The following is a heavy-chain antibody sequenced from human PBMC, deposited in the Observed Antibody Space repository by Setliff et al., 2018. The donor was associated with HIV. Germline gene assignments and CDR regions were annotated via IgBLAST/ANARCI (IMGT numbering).Heavy chain of an antibody. J-gene: IGHJ3*01. CDR1: GGSISSNNYY. D-gene: IGHD1-1*01. V-gene: IGHV3-7*01. CDR3: ARDHVVNGFDV. CDR2: IKQDGTDK. Sequence: ETLSLTCTVSGGSISSNNYYWGWIRQPPGKGLEWVANIKQDGTDKYYVDSVRGRFTISRDNARNSLFLQMNSLRVEDTAVYYCARDHVVNGFDVWGQGTMVTVSS.